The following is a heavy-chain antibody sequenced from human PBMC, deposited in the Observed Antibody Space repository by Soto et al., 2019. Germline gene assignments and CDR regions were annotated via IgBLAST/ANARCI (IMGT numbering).Heavy chain of an antibody. D-gene: IGHD1-1*01. J-gene: IGHJ4*02. Sequence: EVQLVQSGGGLVQPGGSLKISCTASGFTFSGSAIHWVRQSSGQGLEWVGRVRSRADNYAPEYAASVKGRFTISRDESQSTASLQMNHMRTEDTAIYFCARWEKSSQLRFGSWGQGTLVTVSS. CDR2: VRSRADNYAP. CDR1: GFTFSGSA. CDR3: ARWEKSSQLRFGS. V-gene: IGHV3-73*02.